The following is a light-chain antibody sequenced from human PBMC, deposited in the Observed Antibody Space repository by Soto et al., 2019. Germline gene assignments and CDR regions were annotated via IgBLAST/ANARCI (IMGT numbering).Light chain of an antibody. J-gene: IGKJ5*01. CDR1: QSLLHSNGYNY. CDR2: LGS. CDR3: MQALQIPPT. Sequence: DIVMTQSPLSLPVTPGEPASMSCRSSQSLLHSNGYNYFDWYLQKAGQSPQLLIYLGSNRASGVPERFSGSGSGTDFTLKISRVEAEDVGVYYCMQALQIPPTFGQGTRLEIK. V-gene: IGKV2-28*01.